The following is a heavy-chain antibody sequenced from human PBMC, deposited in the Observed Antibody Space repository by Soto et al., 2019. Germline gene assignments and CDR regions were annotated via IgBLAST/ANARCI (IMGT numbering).Heavy chain of an antibody. Sequence: QVQLVESEGGVVQPGRSLTLSCAASAFTFNAYAMHWVRQAPGKGLEWVAVIWYDGSNKYYGDSVKGRFTISRDNSKSXRXLXXNSLRADDTAVYYCARGLGGYEILRGGDYYYAMDVWGQGTTVTVSS. CDR2: IWYDGSNK. J-gene: IGHJ6*02. V-gene: IGHV3-33*01. CDR3: ARGLGGYEILRGGDYYYAMDV. CDR1: AFTFNAYA. D-gene: IGHD3-9*01.